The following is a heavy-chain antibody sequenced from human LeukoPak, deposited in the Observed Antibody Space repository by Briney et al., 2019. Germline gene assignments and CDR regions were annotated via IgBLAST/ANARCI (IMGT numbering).Heavy chain of an antibody. Sequence: GGSLRLSCAASGFTFSSYWMSWVRQAPGKGLEWVATIKQDGSEKDFVDSVKGRFTISRDNAKNSLYLQMNSLRAEDTALYYCVRVGYYYHYWGQGTLVTVSS. J-gene: IGHJ4*02. V-gene: IGHV3-7*01. D-gene: IGHD3-22*01. CDR1: GFTFSSYW. CDR2: IKQDGSEK. CDR3: VRVGYYYHY.